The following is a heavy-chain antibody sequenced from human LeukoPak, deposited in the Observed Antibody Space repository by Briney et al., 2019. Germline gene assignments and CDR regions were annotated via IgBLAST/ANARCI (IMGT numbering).Heavy chain of an antibody. CDR1: GYTFTGYY. CDR3: ARDRSRWELSGSMDV. Sequence: GASVTVSCKASGYTFTGYYLHWVRQAPGQGLEWMAWINPNSGVTKHAQKFQGRVTMTKDTSISTAYMELSWLTSDDTAVYFCARDRSRWELSGSMDVWGQGTTVTVSS. D-gene: IGHD1-26*01. J-gene: IGHJ6*02. V-gene: IGHV1-2*02. CDR2: INPNSGVT.